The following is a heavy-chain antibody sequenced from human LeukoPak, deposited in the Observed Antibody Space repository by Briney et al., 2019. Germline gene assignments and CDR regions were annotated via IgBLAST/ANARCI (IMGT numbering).Heavy chain of an antibody. Sequence: PGGSLRLSCAASGFTFTNYWMSWVRQAPGKGLEWVANVKHDGSETYYVDSVKGRFTISRDNAKNSLYLQMNSLRAEDTAVYYCARDDGVFWVATITGFDYWGQGTLVTVSS. D-gene: IGHD5-24*01. J-gene: IGHJ4*02. CDR1: GFTFTNYW. CDR2: VKHDGSET. CDR3: ARDDGVFWVATITGFDY. V-gene: IGHV3-7*01.